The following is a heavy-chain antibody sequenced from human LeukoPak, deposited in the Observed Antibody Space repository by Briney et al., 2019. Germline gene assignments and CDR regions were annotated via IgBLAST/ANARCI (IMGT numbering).Heavy chain of an antibody. CDR3: AIKGIAAAGGYYFDY. CDR1: GGSFSGYY. J-gene: IGHJ4*02. CDR2: INHSGST. Sequence: PSETLSLTCAVYGGSFSGYYWSWIRQPPGKGLEWIGEINHSGSTNYNPSLKSRVTISVDTSKNQFSLKLSPVTAADTAVYYCAIKGIAAAGGYYFDYWGQGTLVTVSS. D-gene: IGHD6-13*01. V-gene: IGHV4-34*01.